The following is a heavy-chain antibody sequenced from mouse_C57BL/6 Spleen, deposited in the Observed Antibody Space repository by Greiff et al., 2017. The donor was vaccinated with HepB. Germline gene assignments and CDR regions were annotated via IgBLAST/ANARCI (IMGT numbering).Heavy chain of an antibody. J-gene: IGHJ3*01. Sequence: EVMLVESGGGLVKPGGSLKLSCAASGFTFSSYTMSWVRQTPEKRLEWVATISGGGGNTYYPDSVKGRFTISRDNAKNTLYLQMSSLRSEDTALYYCARHYYDYGWFAYWGQGTLVTVSA. CDR3: ARHYYDYGWFAY. D-gene: IGHD2-4*01. V-gene: IGHV5-9*01. CDR2: ISGGGGNT. CDR1: GFTFSSYT.